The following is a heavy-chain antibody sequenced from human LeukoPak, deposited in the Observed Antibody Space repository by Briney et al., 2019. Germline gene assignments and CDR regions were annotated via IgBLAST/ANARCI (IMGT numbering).Heavy chain of an antibody. CDR1: GGSISSYY. J-gene: IGHJ4*02. CDR3: VRLSGSYYSDFDY. V-gene: IGHV4-59*08. D-gene: IGHD1-26*01. Sequence: SETLSLTCTVSGGSISSYYWSWIRQPPGKGLEWIGYIYYSGSTNYNPSLKSRVTISVDTSKNQFSLKLSSVTAADTAVYYCVRLSGSYYSDFDYWGQGTLVTVSS. CDR2: IYYSGST.